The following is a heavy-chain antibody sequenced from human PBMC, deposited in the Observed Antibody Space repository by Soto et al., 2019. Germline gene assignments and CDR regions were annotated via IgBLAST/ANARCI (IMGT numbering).Heavy chain of an antibody. V-gene: IGHV3-15*01. J-gene: IGHJ3*02. D-gene: IGHD5-18*01. CDR3: ATSWGGYNYALDI. Sequence: EVPLEESGGGLVQPGGSLRLSCAASGFTFSNAWMSWVRQAPGKGLEWVGRIKSKTDDGTTDYAAPVKGRFTISRDDSKNTLYLQMTSLKTEDTAVYYCATSWGGYNYALDIWGQGTMVTVSS. CDR1: GFTFSNAW. CDR2: IKSKTDDGTT.